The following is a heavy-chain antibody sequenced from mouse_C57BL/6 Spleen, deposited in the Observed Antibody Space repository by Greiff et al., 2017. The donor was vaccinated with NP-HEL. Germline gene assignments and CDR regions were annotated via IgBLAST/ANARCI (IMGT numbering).Heavy chain of an antibody. D-gene: IGHD1-1*01. CDR3: ARRYYGSSYDYYAMDY. CDR2: LSSGSSTI. J-gene: IGHJ4*01. Sequence: EVKLVESGGGLVKPGGSLKLSCAASGFTFSDYGMHWVRQAPEKGLEWVAYLSSGSSTIYYADTVKGRFPIYRDNAKNTLFLQMTSLRSEDTAMYYCARRYYGSSYDYYAMDYWGQGTSVTVSS. V-gene: IGHV5-17*01. CDR1: GFTFSDYG.